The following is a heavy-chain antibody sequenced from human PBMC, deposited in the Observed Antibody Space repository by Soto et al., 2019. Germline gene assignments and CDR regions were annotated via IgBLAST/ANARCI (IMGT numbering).Heavy chain of an antibody. J-gene: IGHJ5*02. CDR1: GFTFSSYG. CDR3: ARDDIVVVPAATNNRFDP. D-gene: IGHD2-2*01. CDR2: IWYDGSNK. V-gene: IGHV3-33*01. Sequence: GGSLRLSCAASGFTFSSYGMHWVRQAPGKGLEWVAVIWYDGSNKYYADSVKGRFIISRDNSENTLYLQMNSLRAEDTAVYYCARDDIVVVPAATNNRFDPWGQGTLVTVSS.